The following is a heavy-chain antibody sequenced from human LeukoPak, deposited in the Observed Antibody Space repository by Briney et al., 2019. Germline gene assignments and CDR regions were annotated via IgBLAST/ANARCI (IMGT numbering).Heavy chain of an antibody. D-gene: IGHD3-22*01. CDR2: IYSGGST. CDR1: GFTVSSNY. J-gene: IGHJ6*02. Sequence: GWSLRLSCAASGFTVSSNYRSWVRQAPGKGLEWVSVIYSGGSTYYADSVKGRFTISRDNSKNTVYLQMNFLRAEDTAVYYCARVGKDSSGYYIADGLDVWGQGTTVTVSS. CDR3: ARVGKDSSGYYIADGLDV. V-gene: IGHV3-53*01.